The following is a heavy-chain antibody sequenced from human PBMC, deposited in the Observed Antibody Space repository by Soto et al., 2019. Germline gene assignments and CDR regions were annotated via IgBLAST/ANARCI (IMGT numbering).Heavy chain of an antibody. CDR3: ARGSPPDY. CDR1: GFTFSSYG. J-gene: IGHJ4*02. V-gene: IGHV3-33*01. CDR2: IWYDGSNK. Sequence: QVQLVESGGGVVQPGRSLRLSCAASGFTFSSYGMHWVRQAPGKGLEWVTVIWYDGSNKHYADSVKGRFTISRDNSKNMVSLQMNSLRVEDTAVYYCARGSPPDYSGQGTLVTVSS.